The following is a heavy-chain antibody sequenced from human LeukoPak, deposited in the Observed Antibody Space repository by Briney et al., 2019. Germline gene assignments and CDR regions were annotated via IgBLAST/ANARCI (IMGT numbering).Heavy chain of an antibody. J-gene: IGHJ4*02. D-gene: IGHD2-15*01. CDR1: GFSLSTNRVA. CDR2: ISWGDDK. Sequence: GPSLANPTQTLTLTCTSSGFSLSTNRVAVGWIRQPPGKALEWVTPISWGDDKRYGPSPESRVTITKDTSKNQVVVTVTNMDPVDTATYYCVYKSPIGPCSYWGQGTLVTVSS. CDR3: VYKSPIGPCSY. V-gene: IGHV2-5*05.